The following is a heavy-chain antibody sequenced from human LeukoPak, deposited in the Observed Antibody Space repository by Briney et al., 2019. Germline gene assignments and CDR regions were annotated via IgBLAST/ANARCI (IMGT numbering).Heavy chain of an antibody. CDR1: GGSFSGYY. Sequence: SETLSHTCAVYGGSFSGYYWSWIRQPPGRGLEWIGEINHSGGTNYNPSLKGRVTISVDTSKNQFSLKLSSVTAADTAVYYCARGHIVVNYWGQGTLVTVSS. CDR2: INHSGGT. V-gene: IGHV4-34*01. CDR3: ARGHIVVNY. D-gene: IGHD3-22*01. J-gene: IGHJ4*02.